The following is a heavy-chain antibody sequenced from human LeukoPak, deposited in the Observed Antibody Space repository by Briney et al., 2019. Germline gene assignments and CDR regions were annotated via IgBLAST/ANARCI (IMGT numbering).Heavy chain of an antibody. Sequence: XSSSSYIYYADSVKGRFTISRDNAKNSLYLQMNSLRAEDTAVYYCARDSGYYDSSGYPVDYWGQGTLVTVSS. CDR2: XSSSSYI. CDR3: ARDSGYYDSSGYPVDY. V-gene: IGHV3-21*01. J-gene: IGHJ4*02. D-gene: IGHD3-22*01.